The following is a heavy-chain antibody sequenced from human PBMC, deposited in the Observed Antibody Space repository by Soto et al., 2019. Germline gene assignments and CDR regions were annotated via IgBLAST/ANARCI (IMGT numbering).Heavy chain of an antibody. V-gene: IGHV4-59*01. CDR2: IYYSGST. CDR1: GGSISSYY. CDR3: ARDRLVVVVAATLYYYFGMDV. Sequence: SETLSLTCTVSGGSISSYYWSWIRQPPGKGLEWIGYIYYSGSTNYNPSIKSRVTILVDTSKNQFSLVLSSVTAADTAVYYCARDRLVVVVAATLYYYFGMDVWGQGTTVTVSS. D-gene: IGHD2-15*01. J-gene: IGHJ6*02.